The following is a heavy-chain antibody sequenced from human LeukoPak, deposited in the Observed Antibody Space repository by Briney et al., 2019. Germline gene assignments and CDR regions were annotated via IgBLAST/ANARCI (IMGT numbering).Heavy chain of an antibody. CDR1: GGTFRNYP. J-gene: IGHJ4*02. V-gene: IGHV1-69*13. CDR2: ILPIFRMT. D-gene: IGHD2-2*01. Sequence: SVTVSCKASGGTFRNYPISWVRQPPGQGLEWMGGILPIFRMTNYAEKFQGRVTITADEATTTAYLELNSLRSEDTAVYYCAICSSTWSGDRPDSWGQGSLVTVSS. CDR3: AICSSTWSGDRPDS.